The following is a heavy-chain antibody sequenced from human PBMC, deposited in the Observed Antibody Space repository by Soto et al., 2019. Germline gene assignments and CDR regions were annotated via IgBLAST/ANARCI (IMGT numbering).Heavy chain of an antibody. V-gene: IGHV5-51*01. CDR1: GYSFTSYW. J-gene: IGHJ6*02. CDR2: IYPGDSDT. D-gene: IGHD5-18*01. Sequence: ESLKISCKGSGYSFTSYWYGWVRQMPGKGLEWMGIIYPGDSDTRYSPSFQGQVTISADKSISTAYLQWSSLKASDTAMYYCVRQGTAMVTAPWYYYGMVVWGQGTTVTVSS. CDR3: VRQGTAMVTAPWYYYGMVV.